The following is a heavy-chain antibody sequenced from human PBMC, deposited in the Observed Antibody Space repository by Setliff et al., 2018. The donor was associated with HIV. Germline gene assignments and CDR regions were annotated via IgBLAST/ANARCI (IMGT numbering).Heavy chain of an antibody. V-gene: IGHV3-23*01. CDR1: GFTFSSYA. J-gene: IGHJ4*02. CDR3: AKDPSSWELRATYFDY. Sequence: GGSLRLSCAGSGFTFSSYAMSWVRQAPGKGLEWVSIISGSGDGTYYADSVKGRFTISRDNSKNTLYLKIKSLRGEDTAAYYCAKDPSSWELRATYFDYWGQGTLVTVSS. D-gene: IGHD1-7*01. CDR2: ISGSGDGT.